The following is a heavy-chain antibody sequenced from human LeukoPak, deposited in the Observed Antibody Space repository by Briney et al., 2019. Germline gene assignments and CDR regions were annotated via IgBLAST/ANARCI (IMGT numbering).Heavy chain of an antibody. J-gene: IGHJ6*03. D-gene: IGHD4-11*01. CDR3: ARVESNYLRFRNYYYYMDV. V-gene: IGHV1-18*04. CDR1: GYTFTGYY. Sequence: GASVKVSCKASGYTFTGYYMHWVRQAPGQGLEWMGWISAYNGNTNYAQKLQGRVTMTTDTSTSTAYMELRSLRSDDTAVYYCARVESNYLRFRNYYYYMDVWGKGTTVTVSS. CDR2: ISAYNGNT.